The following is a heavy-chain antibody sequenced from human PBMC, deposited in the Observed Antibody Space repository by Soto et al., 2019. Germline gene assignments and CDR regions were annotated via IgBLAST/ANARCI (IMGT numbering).Heavy chain of an antibody. V-gene: IGHV4-59*01. CDR2: MYYSGNT. D-gene: IGHD3-16*01. J-gene: IGHJ4*02. Sequence: PSETLSLTCTVSGGSLSRYYWSWIRQPPGKELDWIGYMYYSGNTSYTPSLNSRFTISGDTSKNQFSLKLSSVTAADTAVYYCAREGGGVFDYWGQGILVTVSS. CDR3: AREGGGVFDY. CDR1: GGSLSRYY.